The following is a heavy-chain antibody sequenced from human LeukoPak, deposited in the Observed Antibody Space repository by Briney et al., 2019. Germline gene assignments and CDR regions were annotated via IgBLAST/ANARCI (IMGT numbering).Heavy chain of an antibody. CDR2: LFYSGST. CDR1: GGSVNSGSYY. J-gene: IGHJ4*02. Sequence: SDTLSLTCSVSGGSVNSGSYYWSWIRQPPGKGLEWIAYLFYSGSTDYNPSLESRVTISVDTSKNQFSLKLRSVTAADTAVYYCATVAVIRGVTYFDYWGQGTLVTVSS. V-gene: IGHV4-61*01. CDR3: ATVAVIRGVTYFDY. D-gene: IGHD3-10*01.